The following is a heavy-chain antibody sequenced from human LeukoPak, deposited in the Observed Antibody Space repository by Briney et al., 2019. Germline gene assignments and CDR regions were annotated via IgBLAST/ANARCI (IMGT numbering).Heavy chain of an antibody. V-gene: IGHV3-23*01. CDR2: ISGSGGST. J-gene: IGHJ4*02. D-gene: IGHD1-7*01. CDR1: GFTFSSYA. Sequence: PGGSLRLSCAASGFTFSSYAMSWVRQAPGKGLEWVSAISGSGGSTYYADSVKGRFTISRDNSKNTLYLQMNSLRAEDTAVYYCATGKLGITGTTNDYWGQGTLVTVSS. CDR3: ATGKLGITGTTNDY.